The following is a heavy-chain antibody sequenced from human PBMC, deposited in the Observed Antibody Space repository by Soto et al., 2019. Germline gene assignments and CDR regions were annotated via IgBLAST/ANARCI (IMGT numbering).Heavy chain of an antibody. CDR3: AREGSYSAYNFAHGIQLWSFDF. V-gene: IGHV4-4*07. CDR2: IFSSGST. CDR1: GGSINTFY. D-gene: IGHD5-12*01. J-gene: IGHJ4*02. Sequence: SETLSLTCTVSGGSINTFYWSWVRQPAGKGLEWIGRIFSSGSTSFNPSLESRVAMSVDTSKNHFSLNLSSVTAADMAVYYCAREGSYSAYNFAHGIQLWSFDFWGQGALVNLS.